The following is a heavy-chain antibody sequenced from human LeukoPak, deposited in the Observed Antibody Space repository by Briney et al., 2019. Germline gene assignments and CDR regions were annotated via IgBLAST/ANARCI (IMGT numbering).Heavy chain of an antibody. CDR3: ARGPSINYGDYYY. J-gene: IGHJ4*02. D-gene: IGHD4-17*01. V-gene: IGHV3-30-3*01. CDR1: GFTFSSYA. CDR2: ISYDGSNK. Sequence: GGSLRLSCAATGFTFSSYAMHWVRQAPGKGLEWVAVISYDGSNKYYADSVKGRFTISRDNSKNTLYLQMNSLRAEDTAVYYCARGPSINYGDYYYWGQGTLVTVSS.